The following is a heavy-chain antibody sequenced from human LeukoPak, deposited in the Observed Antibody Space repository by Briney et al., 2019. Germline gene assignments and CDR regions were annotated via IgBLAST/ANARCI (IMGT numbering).Heavy chain of an antibody. CDR2: INSDGSST. CDR1: GFTFSSHW. Sequence: GGSLRLSCAASGFTFSSHWMHWVRQAPGKGLVWVSRINSDGSSTSYADSVKGRFTISRDNAKNTLYLQMNSLRAEDTALYYCARKSASGNYPLDYWGQGTLVTVSS. V-gene: IGHV3-74*01. D-gene: IGHD3-10*01. J-gene: IGHJ4*02. CDR3: ARKSASGNYPLDY.